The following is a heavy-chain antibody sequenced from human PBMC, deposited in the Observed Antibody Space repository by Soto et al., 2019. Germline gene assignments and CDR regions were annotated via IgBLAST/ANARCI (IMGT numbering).Heavy chain of an antibody. Sequence: SETLSLTCTVSGGSISSYYWSWIRQPPGKGLEWIGYIYYSGSTNYNPSLKSRVTISVDTSKNQFSLKLSSVTAADTAVYYCARGVAGLFDYWGQGTLVTVSS. CDR1: GGSISSYY. D-gene: IGHD6-19*01. J-gene: IGHJ4*02. V-gene: IGHV4-59*01. CDR2: IYYSGST. CDR3: ARGVAGLFDY.